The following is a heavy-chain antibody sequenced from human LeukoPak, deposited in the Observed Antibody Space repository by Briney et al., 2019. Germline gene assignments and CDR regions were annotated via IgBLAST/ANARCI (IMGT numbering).Heavy chain of an antibody. Sequence: GGSLRLSCVGSGYTFSDAWMSWVRQAPGKGLEWVGRIKSKSDGGTIDYAAPVKGRFTISRDDSRNTLYLQMNSLKTEDTAVYYCTTRRQDGWWGQGTLVTVS. J-gene: IGHJ4*02. CDR2: IKSKSDGGTI. CDR1: GYTFSDAW. D-gene: IGHD2-15*01. V-gene: IGHV3-15*01. CDR3: TTRRQDGW.